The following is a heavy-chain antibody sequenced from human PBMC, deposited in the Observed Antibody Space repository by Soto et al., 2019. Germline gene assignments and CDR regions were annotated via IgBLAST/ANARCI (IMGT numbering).Heavy chain of an antibody. J-gene: IGHJ6*02. CDR3: ARVRVMSEIFGMDV. V-gene: IGHV3-48*03. CDR1: GFSLSNYE. CDR2: ISSSGTTI. Sequence: GGSLRLSCAVSGFSLSNYEMNWVRQAPGKGLEWVSYISSSGTTIYYADSVKGRFTISRDTAKKSLFLQMNSLRDEDTAVYYCARVRVMSEIFGMDVWGQGTTVTVYS. D-gene: IGHD2-21*01.